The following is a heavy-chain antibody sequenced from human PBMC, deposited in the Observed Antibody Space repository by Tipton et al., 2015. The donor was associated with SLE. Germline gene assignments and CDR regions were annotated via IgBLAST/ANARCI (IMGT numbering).Heavy chain of an antibody. CDR2: IKQDGSEK. CDR1: KFTFSSYW. Sequence: SLRLSCAASKFTFSSYWMSWVRQAPGKGLKWVANIKQDGSEKYYVDSVKGRFTISRDNAKNSLYLQMNSLRAEDTAVYYCARSGSGWYTGGYFDLWGRGTLVTVSS. CDR3: ARSGSGWYTGGYFDL. V-gene: IGHV3-7*01. D-gene: IGHD6-19*01. J-gene: IGHJ2*01.